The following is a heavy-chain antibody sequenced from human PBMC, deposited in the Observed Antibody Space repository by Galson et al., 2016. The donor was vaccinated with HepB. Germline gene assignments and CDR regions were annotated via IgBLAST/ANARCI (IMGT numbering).Heavy chain of an antibody. CDR3: AKWAGVCDNTYCSRSGSWFSLDH. Sequence: SLRLSCAASGFTFSSYAIHWVRQAPGKGLEWVAVISYDGNDKYYADSVTGRFTISRDDSKNTLYLQMSNVRADDTAVYYCAKWAGVCDNTYCSRSGSWFSLDHWGQGTLVTVSS. J-gene: IGHJ4*02. V-gene: IGHV3-30*18. CDR1: GFTFSSYA. D-gene: IGHD6-13*01. CDR2: ISYDGNDK.